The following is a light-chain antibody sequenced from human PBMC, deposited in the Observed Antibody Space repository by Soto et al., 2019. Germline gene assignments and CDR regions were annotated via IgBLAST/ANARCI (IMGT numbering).Light chain of an antibody. CDR1: QSVSSN. V-gene: IGKV3-15*01. CDR2: GAS. CDR3: QQYYNWPRT. Sequence: EIGLTQSPGILSLSPGERATLSCRASQSVSSNLAWYQQKPGQAPRLLIYGASTRATGIPARFSGSGSGTEFTLTISSLRSEDFAVYFCQQYYNWPRTFGQGTKVDIK. J-gene: IGKJ1*01.